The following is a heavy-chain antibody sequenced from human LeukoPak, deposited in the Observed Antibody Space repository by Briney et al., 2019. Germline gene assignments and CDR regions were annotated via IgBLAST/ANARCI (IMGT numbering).Heavy chain of an antibody. CDR2: ISSNGGST. V-gene: IGHV3-64*01. J-gene: IGHJ4*02. D-gene: IGHD2-15*01. CDR1: GFTFSSYA. CDR3: ARDYCSGGSCLDY. Sequence: PGGSLRLSCAASGFTFSSYAMHWVRQAPGKGLEYVSAISSNGGSTYYANSVKGRFTISRDNAKNSLYLQMNSLRAEDTAVYYCARDYCSGGSCLDYWGQGTLVTVSS.